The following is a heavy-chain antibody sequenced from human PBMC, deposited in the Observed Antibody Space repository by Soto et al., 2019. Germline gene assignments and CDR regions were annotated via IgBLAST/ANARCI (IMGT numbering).Heavy chain of an antibody. D-gene: IGHD3-3*01. Sequence: GASVKVSCKASGYTFTSYYMHGVRQAPGQGLEWMGIINPSGGSTSYAQKFQGRVTMTRDTSTSTVYMELSSLRSEDTAVYYCARDQVDYDFWSGPDYWGQGTLVTVSS. CDR1: GYTFTSYY. J-gene: IGHJ4*02. V-gene: IGHV1-46*01. CDR2: INPSGGST. CDR3: ARDQVDYDFWSGPDY.